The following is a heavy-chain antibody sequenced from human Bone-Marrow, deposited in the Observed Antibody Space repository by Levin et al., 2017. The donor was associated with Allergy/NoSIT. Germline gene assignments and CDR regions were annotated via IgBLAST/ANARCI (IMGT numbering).Heavy chain of an antibody. CDR3: ARPDCSGTSCYYFFDS. J-gene: IGHJ4*02. CDR1: GFTFSRYC. CDR2: ISRSSSTI. Sequence: GASVKVSCAASGFTFSRYCMNWVRQAPGRGLEWVSCISRSSSTISYADSVKGRFTITRDNAKNSLYLQMNSLRDEDTAVYYCARPDCSGTSCYYFFDSWGQGTLVTVSS. D-gene: IGHD2-2*01. V-gene: IGHV3-48*02.